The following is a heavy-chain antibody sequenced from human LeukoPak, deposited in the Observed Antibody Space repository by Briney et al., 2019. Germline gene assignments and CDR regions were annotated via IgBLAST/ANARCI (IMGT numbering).Heavy chain of an antibody. CDR3: ARVGEEQQKDENWFDP. D-gene: IGHD6-13*01. CDR1: GYTFTSYY. Sequence: ASVKVSCKASGYTFTSYYMHWVRQAPGQGLEWMGIINPSGGSTSYAQKFQGRVTMTRDMSTSTVYMELSRLRSEDTAVYYCARVGEEQQKDENWFDPWGQGTLVTVSS. CDR2: INPSGGST. J-gene: IGHJ5*02. V-gene: IGHV1-46*01.